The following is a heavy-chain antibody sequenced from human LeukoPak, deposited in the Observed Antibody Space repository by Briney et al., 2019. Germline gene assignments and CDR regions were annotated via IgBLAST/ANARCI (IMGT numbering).Heavy chain of an antibody. CDR2: IIPIFGTA. J-gene: IGHJ3*02. CDR1: GGTFSSYA. CDR3: AREAPLLSGAFDI. Sequence: SVKVSCKASGGTFSSYAISWVRQAPGQGLEWMGGIIPIFGTANYAQKFQGRGTITADESTSTAYMELSSLRSEDTAVYYCAREAPLLSGAFDIWGQGTMVTVSS. V-gene: IGHV1-69*01. D-gene: IGHD2-21*01.